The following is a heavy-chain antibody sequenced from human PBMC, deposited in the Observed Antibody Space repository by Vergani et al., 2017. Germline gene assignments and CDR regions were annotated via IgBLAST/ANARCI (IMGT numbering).Heavy chain of an antibody. CDR3: AVDGFSPFDH. CDR2: IITFSGTT. V-gene: IGHV1-69*08. J-gene: IGHJ4*02. Sequence: QVQLVQSGAEVKKPGSSVKVSCIFSSSTVSWLRQAPGQGFEWMGRIITFSGTTNYAQRFQDRITITADESTRTVYMELSNLRPDDTAVYYCAVDGFSPFDHWGQGTLVTVSS. CDR1: FSSST.